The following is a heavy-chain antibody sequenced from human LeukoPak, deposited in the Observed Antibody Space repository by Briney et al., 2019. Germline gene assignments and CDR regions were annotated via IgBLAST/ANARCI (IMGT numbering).Heavy chain of an antibody. CDR2: ISGSGGST. D-gene: IGHD2-21*02. Sequence: GGSLRLSCAASGFTFSSYAMSWVRQAPGKGLEWVSAISGSGGSTYYADSVKGRFTISRDNSKNTLYLQMNSLRAEDTAVYYCAKVGAIVVVTAVFDHWGQGTLVTVSS. CDR1: GFTFSSYA. J-gene: IGHJ4*02. V-gene: IGHV3-23*01. CDR3: AKVGAIVVVTAVFDH.